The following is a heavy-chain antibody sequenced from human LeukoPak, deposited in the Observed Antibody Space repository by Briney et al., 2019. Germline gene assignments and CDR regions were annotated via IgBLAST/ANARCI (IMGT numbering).Heavy chain of an antibody. D-gene: IGHD6-19*01. CDR3: ARDRLSSGWYSGFDY. Sequence: PSETLSLTCTVSGDSISSNYWSWIRQPPGKGLEWIGYIYYSGSTNYNPSLKSRVTISVDTSKNQFSLKLSSVTAAVTAVYYCARDRLSSGWYSGFDYWGQGTLVTVSS. V-gene: IGHV4-59*01. J-gene: IGHJ4*02. CDR1: GDSISSNY. CDR2: IYYSGST.